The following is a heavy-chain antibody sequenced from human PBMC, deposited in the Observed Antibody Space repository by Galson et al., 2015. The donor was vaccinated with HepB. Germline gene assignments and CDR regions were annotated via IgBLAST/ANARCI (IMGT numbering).Heavy chain of an antibody. Sequence: SLRLSCAASGFTFSDYYMSWIRQAPGKGLEWVSYISSSSSYTNYADSVKGRFTISRDNSKNTLYLQMNSLRAEDTAVYYCAKGRLAAALDYFDYWGQGTLVTVSS. CDR1: GFTFSDYY. V-gene: IGHV3-11*05. CDR2: ISSSSSYT. D-gene: IGHD6-13*01. J-gene: IGHJ4*02. CDR3: AKGRLAAALDYFDY.